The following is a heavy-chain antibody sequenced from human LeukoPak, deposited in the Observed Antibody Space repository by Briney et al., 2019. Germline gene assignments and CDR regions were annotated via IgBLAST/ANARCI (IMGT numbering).Heavy chain of an antibody. J-gene: IGHJ4*02. Sequence: PGGFLRLSCAASGFTFSSYGMHWVRQAPGKGLEWVAVISYDGSNKYYADSVKGRFTISRDNSKNTLYLQMNSLRAEDTAVYYCAKEFDYWGQGTLVTVSS. CDR3: AKEFDY. CDR1: GFTFSSYG. CDR2: ISYDGSNK. V-gene: IGHV3-30*18.